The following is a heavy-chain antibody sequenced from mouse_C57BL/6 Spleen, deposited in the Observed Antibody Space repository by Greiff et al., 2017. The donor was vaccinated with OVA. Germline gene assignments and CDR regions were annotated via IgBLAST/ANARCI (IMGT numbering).Heavy chain of an antibody. CDR1: GYTFTSYD. CDR2: IYPRDGST. V-gene: IGHV1-85*01. Sequence: QVQLKESGPELVKPGASVKLSCKASGYTFTSYDINWVKQRPGQGLEWIGWIYPRDGSTKYNEKFKGKATLTVYTSSSPAYMELHSLTSDDDAVDYCSRTYGSNSYYCDYWGQGTTLTVSS. D-gene: IGHD1-1*01. CDR3: SRTYGSNSYYCDY. J-gene: IGHJ2*01.